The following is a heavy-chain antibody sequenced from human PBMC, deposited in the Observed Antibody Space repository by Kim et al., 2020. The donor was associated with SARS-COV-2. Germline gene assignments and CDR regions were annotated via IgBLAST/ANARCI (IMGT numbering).Heavy chain of an antibody. V-gene: IGHV1-3*01. Sequence: QKFQGRVTITRDTSASTAYMELSSLRSEDTAVYYCASTVEWFGELLGFDYWGQGTLVTVSS. D-gene: IGHD3-10*01. CDR3: ASTVEWFGELLGFDY. J-gene: IGHJ4*02.